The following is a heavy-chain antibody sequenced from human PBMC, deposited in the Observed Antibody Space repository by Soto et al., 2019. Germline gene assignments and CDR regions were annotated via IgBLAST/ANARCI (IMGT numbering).Heavy chain of an antibody. CDR3: ARVGDDYVPY. D-gene: IGHD4-17*01. CDR1: GGTFSSYA. CDR2: IIPIFGTA. Sequence: SVKVSCKASGGTFSSYAISWVRQAPGQGLEWMGGIIPIFGTASYAQKFQGRVTITADESTSTAYMELSSLRSEDTAVYYCARVGDDYVPYWGQGTMVTVSS. V-gene: IGHV1-69*13. J-gene: IGHJ4*03.